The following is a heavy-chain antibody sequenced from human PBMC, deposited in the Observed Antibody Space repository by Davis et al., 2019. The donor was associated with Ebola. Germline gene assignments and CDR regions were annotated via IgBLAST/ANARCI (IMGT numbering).Heavy chain of an antibody. CDR3: ARGGYSGQGL. V-gene: IGHV4-34*01. CDR2: INDSGST. Sequence: MPGGSLRLSCAVYGGSFSAYWWTWVRQSPGKGLEWIGEINDSGSTNYNPSLKRRLTISVATSKKQFYLKLSSVTAADTAVYYCARGGYSGQGLWGQGTLVSVSS. CDR1: GGSFSAYW. J-gene: IGHJ4*02. D-gene: IGHD5-12*01.